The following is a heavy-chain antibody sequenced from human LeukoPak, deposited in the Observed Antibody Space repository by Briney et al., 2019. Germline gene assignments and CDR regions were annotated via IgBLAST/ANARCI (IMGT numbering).Heavy chain of an antibody. CDR1: GFTFSSYW. J-gene: IGHJ4*02. V-gene: IGHV3-74*01. CDR2: INSDGSSS. CDR3: ARVGGNTPDY. Sequence: GGSLRLSCAASGFTFSSYWMFWVRQAPGKGLVWVSRINSDGSSSNYADSVKGRFTISRDNAKNTLYLQMNSLRAEDTAVYYCARVGGNTPDYWGQGTLVTVSS. D-gene: IGHD3-16*01.